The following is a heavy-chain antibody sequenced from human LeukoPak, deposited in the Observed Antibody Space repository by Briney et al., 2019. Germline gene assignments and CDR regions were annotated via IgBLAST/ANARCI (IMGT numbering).Heavy chain of an antibody. D-gene: IGHD3-16*01. CDR3: ARDRYTSIQTDYRMRGPDAFDI. CDR2: ISSSSSYT. J-gene: IGHJ3*02. CDR1: GFTFSDYY. V-gene: IGHV3-11*06. Sequence: GGSLRLSCAASGFTFSDYYMSWIRQAPGKGLEWVSYISSSSSYTNYADSVKGRFTISRDNAKNSLYLQMNSLRAEDTAVYYCARDRYTSIQTDYRMRGPDAFDIWGQGTVVTVSS.